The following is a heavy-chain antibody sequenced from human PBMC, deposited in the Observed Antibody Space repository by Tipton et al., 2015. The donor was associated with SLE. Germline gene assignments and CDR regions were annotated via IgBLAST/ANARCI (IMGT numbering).Heavy chain of an antibody. CDR1: GITFSSYS. D-gene: IGHD6-19*01. V-gene: IGHV3-21*04. CDR3: ARLGYSSGWGYFDL. CDR2: IGSSSRNI. J-gene: IGHJ2*01. Sequence: SLRLSCAASGITFSSYSMNWVRQAPGKGLEWVSSIGSSSRNIYYADSVQGRFTISRDNAKNSLYLQMNSLRAEDTAVYYCARLGYSSGWGYFDLWGRGTLVTVSS.